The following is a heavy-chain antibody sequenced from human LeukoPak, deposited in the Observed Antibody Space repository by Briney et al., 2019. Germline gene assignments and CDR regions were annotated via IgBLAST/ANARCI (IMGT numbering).Heavy chain of an antibody. Sequence: PGGSLRLSCAASGFTFAHYAMHWVRQAPRKGPEWVSGISWSSDVIAYGDSVKGRFTISRDNAKNSLYLQMNSLTPEDTAMYYCAKDMRGTLTSGWSTGFDYWGQGILVIVSS. V-gene: IGHV3-9*01. CDR2: ISWSSDVI. D-gene: IGHD6-19*01. CDR1: GFTFAHYA. CDR3: AKDMRGTLTSGWSTGFDY. J-gene: IGHJ4*02.